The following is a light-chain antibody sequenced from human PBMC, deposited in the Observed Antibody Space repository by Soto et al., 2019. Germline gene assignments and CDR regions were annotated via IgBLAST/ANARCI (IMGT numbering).Light chain of an antibody. CDR1: SSNIGSNT. Sequence: QSVLTQPPSASGTPGQRVAISCSGSSSNIGSNTVNWYQQLPGTAPKVLIYSNNQRPSGVPDRFSGSKSGTSASLAISGLQSEDEADYYCAAWDDGLNGFWVFGTGTKVTFL. CDR3: AAWDDGLNGFWV. CDR2: SNN. J-gene: IGLJ1*01. V-gene: IGLV1-44*01.